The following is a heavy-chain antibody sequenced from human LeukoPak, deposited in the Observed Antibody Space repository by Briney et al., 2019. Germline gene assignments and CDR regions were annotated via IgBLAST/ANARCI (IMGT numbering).Heavy chain of an antibody. CDR3: AKDRHYYGSGSFYTYFDY. J-gene: IGHJ4*02. V-gene: IGHV3-23*01. CDR2: ISGSGGST. Sequence: EGSLRLSCAASGFTFNSYAMSWVRQAPGKGLEWVSLISGSGGSTYNADSVKGRFTISRDNSQNTLYLQMNSLRAEDTAVYYCAKDRHYYGSGSFYTYFDYWGQGTLVTVSS. CDR1: GFTFNSYA. D-gene: IGHD3-10*01.